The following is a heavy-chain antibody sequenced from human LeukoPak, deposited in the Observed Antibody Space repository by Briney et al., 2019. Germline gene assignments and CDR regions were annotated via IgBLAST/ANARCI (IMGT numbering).Heavy chain of an antibody. CDR1: GGTFSSYA. D-gene: IGHD1-26*01. CDR3: ARDRASYSGSYYQLGY. CDR2: INPNSGGT. V-gene: IGHV1-2*02. J-gene: IGHJ4*02. Sequence: ASVKVSCKASGGTFSSYAISWVRQAPGQGLEWMGWINPNSGGTNYAQKFQGRVTMTRDTSISTAYMELSRLRSDDTAVYYCARDRASYSGSYYQLGYWGQGTLVTVSS.